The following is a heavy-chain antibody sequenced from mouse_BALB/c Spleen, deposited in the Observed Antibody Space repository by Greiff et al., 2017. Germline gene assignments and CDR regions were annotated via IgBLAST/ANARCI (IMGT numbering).Heavy chain of an antibody. CDR3: NVVATPY. V-gene: IGHV14-4*02. CDR2: IDPENGDT. CDR1: GFNIKDYY. J-gene: IGHJ3*01. Sequence: VQLQQSGAELVRSGASVKLSCTASGFNIKDYYMHWVKQRPEQGLEWIGWIDPENGDTEYAPKFQGKATMTADTSSNTAYLQLSSLTSEDTAVYYCNVVATPYWGQGTLVTVSA. D-gene: IGHD1-1*01.